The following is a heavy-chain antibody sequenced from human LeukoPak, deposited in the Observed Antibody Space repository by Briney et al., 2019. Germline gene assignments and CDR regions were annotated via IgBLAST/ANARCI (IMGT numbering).Heavy chain of an antibody. V-gene: IGHV5-51*01. CDR3: AIGYSGYDPNFDF. CDR2: IYPGNSDT. J-gene: IGHJ4*02. Sequence: GESLKISCKTSGYIFTNYWIAWVRLMPGKGLEWMGNIYPGNSDTRYSPSFQGHVTISSDRSISTAYLQWSSLKASDTAMYYCAIGYSGYDPNFDFWGRGTLVTVSS. CDR1: GYIFTNYW. D-gene: IGHD5-12*01.